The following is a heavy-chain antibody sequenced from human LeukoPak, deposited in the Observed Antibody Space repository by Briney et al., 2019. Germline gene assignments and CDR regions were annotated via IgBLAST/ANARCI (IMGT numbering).Heavy chain of an antibody. D-gene: IGHD3-10*01. CDR3: ARGYYGSGSYYTDYYYMDV. V-gene: IGHV4-30-4*07. CDR2: IYYSGST. J-gene: IGHJ6*03. Sequence: SETLSLTCAVSGGSISSGGYSWSWIRQPPGKGLEWIGYIYYSGSTYYNPSLKSRVTISVDTSKNQFSLKLSSVTAADTAVYYCARGYYGSGSYYTDYYYMDVWGKGTTVTISS. CDR1: GGSISSGGYS.